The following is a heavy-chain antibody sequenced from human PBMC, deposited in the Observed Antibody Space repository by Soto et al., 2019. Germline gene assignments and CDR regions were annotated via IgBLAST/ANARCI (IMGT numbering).Heavy chain of an antibody. D-gene: IGHD2-15*01. V-gene: IGHV3-23*01. CDR2: ISGSGGST. CDR3: AKVLDDCSGGSCFNWFDP. CDR1: GFTFSSYA. Sequence: PGGSLRLSCAASGFTFSSYAMSWVRQAPGKGLEWVSAISGSGGSTYYADSVKGRFTISRDNPKNTLYLQMNSLRAEDTAVYYCAKVLDDCSGGSCFNWFDPWGQGTLVTVSS. J-gene: IGHJ5*02.